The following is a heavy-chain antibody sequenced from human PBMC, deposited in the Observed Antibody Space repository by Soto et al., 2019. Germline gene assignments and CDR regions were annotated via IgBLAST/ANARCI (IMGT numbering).Heavy chain of an antibody. D-gene: IGHD6-13*01. CDR1: GFTFSSYV. CDR3: ARIAAAEGYFDY. Sequence: GGSLRLSCAASGFTFSSYVMHGVRQAPGKGLEWVAVISYDGSNKYYADSVKGRFTISRDNSKNTLYLQMNSLRAEDTAVYYCARIAAAEGYFDYWGQGTLVTVSS. CDR2: ISYDGSNK. J-gene: IGHJ4*02. V-gene: IGHV3-30*19.